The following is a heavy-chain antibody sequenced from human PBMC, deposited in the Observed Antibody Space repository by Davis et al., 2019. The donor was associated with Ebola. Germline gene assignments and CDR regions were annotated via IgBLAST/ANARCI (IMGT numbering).Heavy chain of an antibody. D-gene: IGHD3-3*01. V-gene: IGHV1-3*01. CDR3: ARQRISIFGVAPTFDF. Sequence: AASVKVSCKASGYTFTSYAMHWVRQAPGQRLEWMGWINAGSGDTKYSQNLQGRVTMTTDTSTSTAYMELRSLRSDDTAVYYCARQRISIFGVAPTFDFWGQGALVTVSS. CDR1: GYTFTSYA. J-gene: IGHJ4*02. CDR2: INAGSGDT.